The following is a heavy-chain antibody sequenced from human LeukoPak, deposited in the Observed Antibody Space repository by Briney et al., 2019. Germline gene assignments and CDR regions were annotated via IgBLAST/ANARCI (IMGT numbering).Heavy chain of an antibody. D-gene: IGHD1-26*01. CDR1: GFTFDDYA. CDR2: ISWNSGSI. V-gene: IGHV3-9*01. J-gene: IGHJ4*02. CDR3: AKDTSGSYFRYFDY. Sequence: GGSLRLSCAASGFTFDDYAMPWVRHAPGKGLEWVSGISWNSGSIGYADSVKGRFTISRDNAKNSLYLQMNSLRAEDTALYYCAKDTSGSYFRYFDYWGQGTLVTVSS.